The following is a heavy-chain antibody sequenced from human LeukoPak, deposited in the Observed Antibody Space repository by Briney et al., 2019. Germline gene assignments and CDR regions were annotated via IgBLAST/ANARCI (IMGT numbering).Heavy chain of an antibody. CDR1: GGSISSYY. Sequence: PSETLSLTCTVSGGSISSYYWSWIRQPPGKGLEWIGYIYYSGSTNYNPSLKSRVTISVDTSKNQFSLKLSSVTAADTAVYYCGRHSGSYGSPFDYWGQGTLVTVSS. J-gene: IGHJ4*02. D-gene: IGHD1-26*01. V-gene: IGHV4-59*01. CDR2: IYYSGST. CDR3: GRHSGSYGSPFDY.